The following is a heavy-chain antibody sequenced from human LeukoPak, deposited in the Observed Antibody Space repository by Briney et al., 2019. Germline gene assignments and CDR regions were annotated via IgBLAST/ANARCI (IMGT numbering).Heavy chain of an antibody. V-gene: IGHV3-64*01. D-gene: IGHD2-15*01. J-gene: IGHJ4*02. CDR2: ISGNGGST. CDR1: GFTFSSYA. CDR3: ARDCRSGGSCYSRCDY. Sequence: KSGGSLRLSCAASGFTFSSYAMHWVRQAPGKGLEYVSAISGNGGSTYYANSVKGRFTISRDNSKNTLYLQMGSLRAEDMAVYYCARDCRSGGSCYSRCDYWGQGTLVTVSS.